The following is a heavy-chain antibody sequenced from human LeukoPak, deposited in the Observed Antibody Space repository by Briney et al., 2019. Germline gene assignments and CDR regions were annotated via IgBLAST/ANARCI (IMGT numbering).Heavy chain of an antibody. V-gene: IGHV4-39*01. CDR2: IYYSGST. CDR1: GGSISSSSYY. Sequence: SETLSLTGTVSGGSISSSSYYWGWIRQPPGKGLEWIGSIYYSGSTYYNPSLKSRVTISVDTSKNQFSLKLSSVTAADTAVYYCARQQTSDYWGQGTLVTVSS. J-gene: IGHJ4*02. CDR3: ARQQTSDY. D-gene: IGHD6-6*01.